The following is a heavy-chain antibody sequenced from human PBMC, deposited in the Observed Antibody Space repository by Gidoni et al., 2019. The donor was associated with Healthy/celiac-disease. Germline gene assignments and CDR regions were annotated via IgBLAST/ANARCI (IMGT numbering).Heavy chain of an antibody. CDR2: IYYSGST. CDR3: ARQWELRRGPFDY. Sequence: QVQLQESGPGLVKPSETLSLTCTVSGGSVSSGSYYWSWIRQPPGKGLEWIGYIYYSGSTNYNPSLKSRVTISEDTSKNQFSLKLSSVTAADTAVYYCARQWELRRGPFDYWGQGTLVTVSS. D-gene: IGHD1-26*01. CDR1: GGSVSSGSYY. J-gene: IGHJ4*02. V-gene: IGHV4-61*01.